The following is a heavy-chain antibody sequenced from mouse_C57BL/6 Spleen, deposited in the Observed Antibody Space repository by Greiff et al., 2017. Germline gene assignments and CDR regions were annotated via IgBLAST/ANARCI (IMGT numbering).Heavy chain of an antibody. Sequence: QVQLQQPGAELVMPGASVKLSCKASGYTFTSYWLHWVKQRPGQGLEWIGEIDPSDSYTNYNQKFKGKSTLTVDKSSSTAYMQRSSLTSEDSAVYYCARKDDYYGSSYYFDDWGQGTTLTVSS. CDR1: GYTFTSYW. J-gene: IGHJ2*01. V-gene: IGHV1-69*01. CDR2: IDPSDSYT. CDR3: ARKDDYYGSSYYFDD. D-gene: IGHD1-1*01.